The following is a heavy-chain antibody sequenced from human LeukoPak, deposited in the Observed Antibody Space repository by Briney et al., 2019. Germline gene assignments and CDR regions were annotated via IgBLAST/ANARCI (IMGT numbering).Heavy chain of an antibody. CDR1: GFTFSDHY. V-gene: IGHV3-72*01. CDR3: VRVMEYSYDY. Sequence: GGSLRLSCAASGFTFSDHYMDWVRQAPGKGLEWVGRSKNKAYGYTTEYAASVKGRFTLSRDDSKKSLYLQMNSLKTEDTAVYYCVRVMEYSYDYWGQGTLVTVSS. CDR2: SKNKAYGYTT. J-gene: IGHJ4*02. D-gene: IGHD6-6*01.